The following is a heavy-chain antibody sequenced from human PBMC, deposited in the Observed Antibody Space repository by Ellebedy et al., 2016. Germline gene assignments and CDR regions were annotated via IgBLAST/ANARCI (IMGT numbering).Heavy chain of an antibody. CDR3: ARAKDYVWGSYRDLFDY. V-gene: IGHV4-34*01. J-gene: IGHJ4*02. Sequence: SETLSLXXAVYGGSFSGYYWSWIRQPPGKGLEWIGEINHSGSTNYNPSLKSRVTISVDTSKNQFSLKLSSVTAADTAVYYCARAKDYVWGSYRDLFDYWGQGTLVTVSS. CDR2: INHSGST. D-gene: IGHD3-16*01. CDR1: GGSFSGYY.